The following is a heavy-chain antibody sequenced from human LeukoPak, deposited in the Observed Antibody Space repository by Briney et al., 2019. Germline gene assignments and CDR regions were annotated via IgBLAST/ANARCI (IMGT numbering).Heavy chain of an antibody. CDR3: AREARGYYFDY. J-gene: IGHJ4*02. V-gene: IGHV1-2*02. D-gene: IGHD3-10*01. CDR2: INPDSGGT. Sequence: ASVKVSCKASGYTFTGYYLHWVRQAPGQGLEWMGWINPDSGGTNYAQHFQGRVTMTSDTSINTAYMGVGSLRSDDTAVYYCAREARGYYFDYWGQGTLVTVSS. CDR1: GYTFTGYY.